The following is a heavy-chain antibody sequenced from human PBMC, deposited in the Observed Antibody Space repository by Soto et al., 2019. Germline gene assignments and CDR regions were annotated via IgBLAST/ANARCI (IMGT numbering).Heavy chain of an antibody. Sequence: GPTLVNPTQTLTLTCTFSGFSLSTSGVGVGWIRQPPGKALEWLALIYWNDDKRYSPSLKSRLTITKDTSKNQVVLTMTNMDPVDTATYYCAHRPRYSSSWSSKNWFDPWGQGTLVTVSS. CDR3: AHRPRYSSSWSSKNWFDP. J-gene: IGHJ5*02. D-gene: IGHD6-13*01. CDR2: IYWNDDK. V-gene: IGHV2-5*01. CDR1: GFSLSTSGVG.